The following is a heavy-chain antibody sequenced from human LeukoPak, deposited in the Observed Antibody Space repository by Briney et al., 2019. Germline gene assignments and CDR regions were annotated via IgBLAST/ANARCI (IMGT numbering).Heavy chain of an antibody. V-gene: IGHV5-51*01. Sequence: GSSLKISSKVSAYIFTNYWMAWVRQMPGKGLEWMGIVYPGDFDTSYSPSFQGQVTISADKSISTAYLQWSSLTASDTAMYFCARGRFCSSSSCSHFDYWGQGTLVTVSS. CDR2: VYPGDFDT. CDR1: AYIFTNYW. CDR3: ARGRFCSSSSCSHFDY. D-gene: IGHD2-2*01. J-gene: IGHJ4*02.